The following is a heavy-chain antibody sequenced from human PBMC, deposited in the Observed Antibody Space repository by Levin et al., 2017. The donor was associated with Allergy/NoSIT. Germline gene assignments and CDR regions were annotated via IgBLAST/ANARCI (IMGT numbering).Heavy chain of an antibody. V-gene: IGHV4-61*01. Sequence: KPSETLSLTCTVSGGSVSSGSYYWSWIRQPPGKGLEWIGNIYYSGSTNYNPSLKSRGTISVDTSKNQFSLKMTSVTAADTAVYYCARVYYDVWSGYGYYYYYMDVWGKGTTVTVSS. D-gene: IGHD3-3*01. CDR2: IYYSGST. J-gene: IGHJ6*03. CDR1: GGSVSSGSYY. CDR3: ARVYYDVWSGYGYYYYYMDV.